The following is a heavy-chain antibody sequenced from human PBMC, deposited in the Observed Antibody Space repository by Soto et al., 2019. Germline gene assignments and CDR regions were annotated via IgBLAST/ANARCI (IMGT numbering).Heavy chain of an antibody. CDR3: ARDGYSGYDWRGWD. J-gene: IGHJ4*02. Sequence: SETLSLTCTVSGGSISTYYWSWIRQPPGKGLEWIGYISYSGNTNNNPSLKGRVTISVDTSKNQISLKLSSVTVADTAVYYCARDGYSGYDWRGWDWGQGTPVTVSS. V-gene: IGHV4-59*01. CDR1: GGSISTYY. CDR2: ISYSGNT. D-gene: IGHD5-12*01.